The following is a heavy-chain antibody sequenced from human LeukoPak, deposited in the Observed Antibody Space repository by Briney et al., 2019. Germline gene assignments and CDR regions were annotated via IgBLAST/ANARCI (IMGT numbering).Heavy chain of an antibody. D-gene: IGHD1-26*01. CDR3: ARDRGGSYYEHWFDP. Sequence: GGSLRLSCAASGFTFDDYGMSWVRQAPGKGLEWVSGSNWNGGSTGYADSVKGRFTICRENAKTSLYLQMNSLRAEDTALYYCARDRGGSYYEHWFDPWGQGTLVTVSS. J-gene: IGHJ5*02. CDR2: SNWNGGST. V-gene: IGHV3-20*04. CDR1: GFTFDDYG.